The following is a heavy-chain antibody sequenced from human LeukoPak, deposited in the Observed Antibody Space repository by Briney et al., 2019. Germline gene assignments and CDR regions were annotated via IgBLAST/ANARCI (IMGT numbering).Heavy chain of an antibody. V-gene: IGHV3-23*01. Sequence: GGSLRLSCAASGFTFTSYAMTWVRQAPGKGLEWVSGISNSGSSTYYADSVKGRFTISRDNSKNTLYLQLSSLRAEDTAVYYCANTTVRGSYNMDVRGQGTTVTVSS. CDR3: ANTTVRGSYNMDV. D-gene: IGHD3-10*01. CDR2: ISNSGSST. J-gene: IGHJ6*02. CDR1: GFTFTSYA.